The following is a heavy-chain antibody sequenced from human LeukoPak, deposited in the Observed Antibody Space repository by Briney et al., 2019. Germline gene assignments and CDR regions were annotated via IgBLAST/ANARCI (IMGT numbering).Heavy chain of an antibody. Sequence: PGGSLRLSCAASGLTVSSKYMSWVRQAPGKGLEWVSVMYNNGNTHYADSVKGRFTISRDNAKNTLYLQMNSLRPEDTAIYYCARVGGDRVAYWGQGTLVTVPS. CDR2: MYNNGNT. D-gene: IGHD4-17*01. V-gene: IGHV3-53*01. CDR3: ARVGGDRVAY. CDR1: GLTVSSKY. J-gene: IGHJ4*02.